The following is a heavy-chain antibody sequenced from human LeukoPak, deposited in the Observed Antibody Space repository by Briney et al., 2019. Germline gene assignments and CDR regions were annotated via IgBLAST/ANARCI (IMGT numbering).Heavy chain of an antibody. J-gene: IGHJ4*02. CDR3: ARDPRYCSGGSCYSHPDY. CDR1: GYTFTSYG. V-gene: IGHV1-18*04. Sequence: ASVKVSCKASGYTFTSYGFSWARQAPGQGLEWMGWSSAYNGNTNYAQKLQGRVTMTTDTSTSTAYMELRSLRSDDTAVYYCARDPRYCSGGSCYSHPDYWGQGTPVTVSS. CDR2: SSAYNGNT. D-gene: IGHD2-15*01.